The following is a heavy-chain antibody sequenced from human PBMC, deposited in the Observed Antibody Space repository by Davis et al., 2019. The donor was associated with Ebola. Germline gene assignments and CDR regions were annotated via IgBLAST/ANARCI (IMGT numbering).Heavy chain of an antibody. CDR1: GYRFTSYW. V-gene: IGHV5-51*01. J-gene: IGHJ4*02. D-gene: IGHD3-3*01. CDR2: IYPDDSDT. Sequence: GESLKISCKGSGYRFTSYWIGWVREMPGKGLEWMGIIYPDDSDTRYSPSFQGQVTISANKSITTAYLQWSRLKASDTAMYYCARFLEWKADYWGQGTLVTVSS. CDR3: ARFLEWKADY.